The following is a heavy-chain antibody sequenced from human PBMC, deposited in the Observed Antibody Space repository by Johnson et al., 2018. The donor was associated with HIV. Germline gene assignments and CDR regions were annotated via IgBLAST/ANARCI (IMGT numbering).Heavy chain of an antibody. CDR3: AKVAVATAAGGVALDI. J-gene: IGHJ3*02. Sequence: VQLVESGGGLVQPGGSLRVSCAASGFTFSSYDMHWVRQATGKGLEWVSAIGTAGDTYYPGSVKGRFTISRENAKNTLYLQMNSLRAEDTAVYYCAKVAVATAAGGVALDIWGPGTMVIVSS. V-gene: IGHV3-13*01. CDR1: GFTFSSYD. CDR2: IGTAGDT. D-gene: IGHD6-13*01.